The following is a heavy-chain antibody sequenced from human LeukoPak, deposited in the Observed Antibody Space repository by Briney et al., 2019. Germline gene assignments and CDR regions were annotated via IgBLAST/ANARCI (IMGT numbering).Heavy chain of an antibody. D-gene: IGHD1-26*01. CDR1: GDSVSTNSAA. CDR3: ARDRTHVGAAINYFDY. J-gene: IGHJ4*02. CDR2: TYYRSKWYN. Sequence: SQTLSLTCAISGDSVSTNSAAWNWIRQSPSRGLEWLGRTYYRSKWYNNYAVSVKSRITINPDTSKNQFSLQLSSVTPEDTAVYYCARDRTHVGAAINYFDYWGQGTLVTVSS. V-gene: IGHV6-1*01.